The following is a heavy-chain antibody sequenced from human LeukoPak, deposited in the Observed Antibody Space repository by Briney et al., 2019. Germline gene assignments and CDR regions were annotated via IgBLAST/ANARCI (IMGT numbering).Heavy chain of an antibody. CDR2: INPNSGGT. V-gene: IGHV1-2*06. Sequence: ASVKVSCKASGYTFTGYYMHWVRQAPGQGLEWMGRINPNSGGTNYAQKFQGRVTMTTDTSTSTAYMELRSLRSDDTAVYYCARGMVLPYYYYMDVWGKGTTVTVSS. J-gene: IGHJ6*03. CDR1: GYTFTGYY. D-gene: IGHD3-10*01. CDR3: ARGMVLPYYYYMDV.